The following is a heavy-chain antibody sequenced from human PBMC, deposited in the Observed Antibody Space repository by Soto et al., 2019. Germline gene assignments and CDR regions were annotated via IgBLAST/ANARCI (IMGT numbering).Heavy chain of an antibody. J-gene: IGHJ4*02. D-gene: IGHD2-15*01. CDR3: ARVRECSGGTRYIPFAY. V-gene: IGHV6-1*01. CDR2: TYYRSKWYN. CDR1: GDSVSSNSAA. Sequence: PSQTLSLTCAISGDSVSSNSAAWNCIRQSPSRGLEWLGRTYYRSKWYNDYAVSVKSRITINPDTSKNHFSLQLNSVTPEDTAVYYCARVRECSGGTRYIPFAYWGQGTLVTVAS.